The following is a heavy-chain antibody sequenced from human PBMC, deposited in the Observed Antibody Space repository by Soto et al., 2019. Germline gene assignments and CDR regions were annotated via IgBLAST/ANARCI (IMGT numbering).Heavy chain of an antibody. CDR2: FTGGGGSS. CDR3: ASALFVWYFDI. V-gene: IGHV3-23*01. D-gene: IGHD3-10*02. J-gene: IGHJ2*01. Sequence: EVQLLESGGGLVQPGGSLRLSCVASGFTFSTYAMSWVRQAPGKGLEWLSSFTGGGGSSYYADSVEGRFTISRDNSKNTLYLQMNSLRAEDTAVYYCASALFVWYFDIWGRGTLVTVSS. CDR1: GFTFSTYA.